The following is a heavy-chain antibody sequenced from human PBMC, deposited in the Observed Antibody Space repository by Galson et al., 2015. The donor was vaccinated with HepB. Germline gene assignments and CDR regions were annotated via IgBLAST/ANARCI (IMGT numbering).Heavy chain of an antibody. CDR2: IDWDDDK. J-gene: IGHJ3*02. Sequence: PALVKPTQTLTLTCNFSGFSLASSGMCVSWIRQPPGKALEWLALIDWDDDKYYSTSLNTRLTISKDTSKNQVVLTMTNMDPVDTATYYCARIISYHGAFDIWGQGTMVTVSS. D-gene: IGHD3-16*02. CDR1: GFSLASSGMC. V-gene: IGHV2-70*01. CDR3: ARIISYHGAFDI.